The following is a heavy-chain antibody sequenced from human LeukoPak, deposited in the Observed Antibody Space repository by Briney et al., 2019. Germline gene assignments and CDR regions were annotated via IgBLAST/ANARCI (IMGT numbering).Heavy chain of an antibody. D-gene: IGHD5-18*01. CDR3: TRVKVEYSYGIDY. Sequence: GGSLRLSCAASGFTFSTYWMHWVCQPPGKGLAWVSRINSDGSSTNYADSVKGRFTISRDNAKNTLYLQMNSLRAEDTAVYYCTRVKVEYSYGIDYWGQGTLVTVSS. CDR1: GFTFSTYW. V-gene: IGHV3-74*01. CDR2: INSDGSST. J-gene: IGHJ4*02.